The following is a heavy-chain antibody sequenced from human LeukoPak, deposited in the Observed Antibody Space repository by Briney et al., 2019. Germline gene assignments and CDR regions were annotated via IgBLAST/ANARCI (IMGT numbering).Heavy chain of an antibody. D-gene: IGHD3-10*01. CDR3: ARVPVTMVPGVPVIYMDV. CDR2: TYYRSKWYN. Sequence: SQTLSLTCAISGDSVSSNSAAWNWIRQSPSRGLEWLGRTYYRSKWYNDYAVSVKSRITINPDTSKNQFSLQLNSVTPEDTAVYYCARVPVTMVPGVPVIYMDVWGKGTTVTISS. V-gene: IGHV6-1*01. CDR1: GDSVSSNSAA. J-gene: IGHJ6*03.